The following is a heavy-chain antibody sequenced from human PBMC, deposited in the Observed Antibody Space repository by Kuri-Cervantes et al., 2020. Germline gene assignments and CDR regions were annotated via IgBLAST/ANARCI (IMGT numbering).Heavy chain of an antibody. CDR1: GFTFSSYW. V-gene: IGHV3-30*03. CDR2: ISYDGSNK. CDR3: ARRLASGSYQRLDY. J-gene: IGHJ4*02. D-gene: IGHD1-26*01. Sequence: GESLKISCAASGFTFSSYWMSWVRQAPGKGLEWVAVISYDGSNKYYADSVKGRFTISRDNSKNTLYLQMNSLRAEDTAVYYCARRLASGSYQRLDYWGQGTLVTVSS.